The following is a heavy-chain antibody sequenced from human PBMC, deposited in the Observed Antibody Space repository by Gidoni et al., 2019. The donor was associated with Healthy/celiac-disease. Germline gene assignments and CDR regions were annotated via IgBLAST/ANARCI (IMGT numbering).Heavy chain of an antibody. D-gene: IGHD5-12*01. CDR2: INHSGST. CDR3: ASVHGNGMVARGRDY. V-gene: IGHV4-34*01. CDR1: GGSFSGYY. Sequence: QVQLQQRGAGLMKPSETLSLTCAVYGGSFSGYYCSWIRQPPGKGLEWIGEINHSGSTNYNPSLKSRVTISVDTSKNQFSLKLSSVTASDTAVYYCASVHGNGMVARGRDYWGQGTLVTVSS. J-gene: IGHJ4*02.